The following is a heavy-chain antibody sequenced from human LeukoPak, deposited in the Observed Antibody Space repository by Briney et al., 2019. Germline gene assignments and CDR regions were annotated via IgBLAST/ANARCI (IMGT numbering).Heavy chain of an antibody. J-gene: IGHJ4*02. Sequence: GGSLRLSCAASGFTVSTHYMTWVRQAPGKGLEWVSVIYSGGSTYYADSVTDRFTISRDNSKNTLYLQMNSLRTEDTAVYYCARLPNYWGQGTLVTVSS. CDR2: IYSGGST. CDR1: GFTVSTHY. V-gene: IGHV3-66*02. CDR3: ARLPNY.